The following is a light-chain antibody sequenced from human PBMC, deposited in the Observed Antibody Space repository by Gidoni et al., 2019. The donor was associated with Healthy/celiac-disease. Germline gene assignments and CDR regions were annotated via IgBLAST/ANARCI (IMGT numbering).Light chain of an antibody. CDR3: QQYNNWPSWT. CDR1: HSVSSN. J-gene: IGKJ1*01. Sequence: EIVMTQSPATLSVSPGERATLSCSASHSVSSNLAWYQQKPGQAPRLLIYGASTTATGIPARFSGSGSGTDFTLTISSLQSEDFAVYYCQQYNNWPSWTFGQGTKVEIK. CDR2: GAS. V-gene: IGKV3-15*01.